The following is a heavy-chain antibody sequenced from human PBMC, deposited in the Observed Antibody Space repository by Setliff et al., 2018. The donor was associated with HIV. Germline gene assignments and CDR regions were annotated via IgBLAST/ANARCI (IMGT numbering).Heavy chain of an antibody. V-gene: IGHV2-5*02. CDR2: IYWDDDK. J-gene: IGHJ6*03. CDR1: GFSLSTSGVG. CDR3: AHILQDPPSHFYYYFYMDV. D-gene: IGHD3-3*02. Sequence: SGPTLVNPTQTLTLTCTFSGFSLSTSGVGVGWIRQPPGKALEWLALIYWDDDKRYSPSLESRLTITKDTPKNQVVLTMTNMDPVDTATYYCAHILQDPPSHFYYYFYMDVWGKGTTVTVSS.